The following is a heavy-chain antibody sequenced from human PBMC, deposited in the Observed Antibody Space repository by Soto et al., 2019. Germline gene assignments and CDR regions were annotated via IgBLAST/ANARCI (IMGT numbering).Heavy chain of an antibody. CDR3: ARDLRDYAFDS. CDR2: ISPYNDDT. J-gene: IGHJ5*01. V-gene: IGHV1-18*04. CDR1: GYTFTRHA. Sequence: QVQLVQSGAEVKKPGASVKVSCKASGYTFTRHAITWVRQAPGQGLEWMGWISPYNDDTNYSRKFQGRVTMTRDTSTRTAYMELRNLRSDHTAVYYCARDLRDYAFDSWGQGPLATVYS. D-gene: IGHD4-17*01.